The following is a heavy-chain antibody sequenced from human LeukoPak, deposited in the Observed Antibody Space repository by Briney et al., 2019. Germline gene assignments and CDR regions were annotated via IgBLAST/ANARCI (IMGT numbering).Heavy chain of an antibody. CDR1: GFTFSSYS. D-gene: IGHD3-16*02. CDR3: ARVTFGGVIVDY. J-gene: IGHJ4*02. Sequence: GGSLRHSCAASGFTFSSYSMNWVRQAPGKGLEWVSSISSSSSYIYYADSVKGRFTISRDNAKNSLYLQMNSLRAEDTAVYYCARVTFGGVIVDYWGQGTLVTVSS. V-gene: IGHV3-21*01. CDR2: ISSSSSYI.